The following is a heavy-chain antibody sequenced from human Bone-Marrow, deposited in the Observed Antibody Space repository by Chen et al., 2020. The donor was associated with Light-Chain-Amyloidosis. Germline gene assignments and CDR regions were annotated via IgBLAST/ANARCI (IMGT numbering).Heavy chain of an antibody. V-gene: IGHV4-34*01. J-gene: IGHJ3*02. Sequence: VPLTQVGPGLVKPSGTLFPTWAGHGGSFRGYFWSWIRQPPGKGLEWIGEINHSGSTNYNPSLKSRVTISVDTSKNQFSLKLSSVTAADTAVYYCARGPRDYDISPDAFDIWGQGTMVTVSS. CDR2: INHSGST. CDR3: ARGPRDYDISPDAFDI. CDR1: GGSFRGYF. D-gene: IGHD3-9*01.